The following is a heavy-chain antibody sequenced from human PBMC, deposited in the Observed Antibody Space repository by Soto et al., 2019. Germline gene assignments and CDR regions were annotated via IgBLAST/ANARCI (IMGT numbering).Heavy chain of an antibody. Sequence: QVQLVESGGALVKPGGSLRLSCAASGFNFSDFYISWIRQAPGKGLEWVSFISATGETTYYAESVKGRFTISRDNAQKSLELQMNSLRDEDTAMYYCFSQLQGSRRKYYFHFWGHGTLVTVSS. CDR3: FSQLQGSRRKYYFHF. CDR1: GFNFSDFY. D-gene: IGHD1-26*01. CDR2: ISATGETT. V-gene: IGHV3-11*01. J-gene: IGHJ4*01.